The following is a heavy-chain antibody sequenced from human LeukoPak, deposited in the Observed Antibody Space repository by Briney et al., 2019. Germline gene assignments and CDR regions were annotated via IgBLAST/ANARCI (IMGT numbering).Heavy chain of an antibody. D-gene: IGHD6-13*01. Sequence: GGSLRLSCAASGFTFINYGMHWVRQAPGKGLEWVAFIRYDGGNKYYADSVKGRFTISRDNSKNTLYLQMNSLRAEDTAVYYCAKGVQKYSSSWYDYWGQGTLVTVSS. CDR2: IRYDGGNK. J-gene: IGHJ4*02. CDR1: GFTFINYG. V-gene: IGHV3-30*02. CDR3: AKGVQKYSSSWYDY.